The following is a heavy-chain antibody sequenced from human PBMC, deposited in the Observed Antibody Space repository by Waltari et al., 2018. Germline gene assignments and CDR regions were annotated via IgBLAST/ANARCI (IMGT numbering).Heavy chain of an antibody. CDR3: ARGLRVALGALDI. CDR1: GGSFRGYY. Sequence: QVQLQQWGAGLLKPSETLSLTCAVYGGSFRGYYWSWIRQPPGKGLEWIGEIKHSGSTNYNPSLKSRVTISVDTSKNQFSLKLSSVTAADTAVYYCARGLRVALGALDIWGQGTMVTVSS. D-gene: IGHD2-21*01. J-gene: IGHJ3*02. CDR2: IKHSGST. V-gene: IGHV4-34*01.